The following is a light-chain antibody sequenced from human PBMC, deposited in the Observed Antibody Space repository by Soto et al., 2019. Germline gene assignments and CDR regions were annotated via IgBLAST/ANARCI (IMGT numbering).Light chain of an antibody. Sequence: EIVMTQSPGTLSLSKGERATLSCRASQSVSSSYLAWYQQKPGQAPRLLIYGASSRATGIPDRFSGSGSGTDFTLTINRLEPEDFAVYYCQQYGRSPPFTFGPGTKVDIK. CDR3: QQYGRSPPFT. V-gene: IGKV3-20*01. J-gene: IGKJ3*01. CDR1: QSVSSSY. CDR2: GAS.